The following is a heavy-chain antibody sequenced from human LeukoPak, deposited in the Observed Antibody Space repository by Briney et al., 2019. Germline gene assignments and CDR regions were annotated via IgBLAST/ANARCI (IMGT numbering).Heavy chain of an antibody. Sequence: PSETLSLTCTVSGGSISFYYGSSIRQPPGKGLEWVGYIYYGGSTKYNPSLKSRVAISVDTSKNQFSLKLSSVTAADTAVYYPASPFRVVTARTRDAFDIWGQGTMVTVSS. CDR3: ASPFRVVTARTRDAFDI. CDR2: IYYGGST. J-gene: IGHJ3*02. CDR1: GGSISFYY. V-gene: IGHV4-59*08. D-gene: IGHD2-21*02.